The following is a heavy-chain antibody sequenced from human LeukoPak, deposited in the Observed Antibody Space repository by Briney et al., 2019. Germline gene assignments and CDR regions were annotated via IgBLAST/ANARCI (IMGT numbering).Heavy chain of an antibody. Sequence: SETLSLTCTVSGGSISSGDYYWSWIRQPPGKGLEWIGYIYYSGSIYYSPSLKSRVTISVDTSKNQFSLKLSSVTAADTAVYYCARAKTYYYGSGRCTIDWFDPWGQGTLVTVSS. CDR1: GGSISSGDYY. V-gene: IGHV4-30-4*01. CDR3: ARAKTYYYGSGRCTIDWFDP. CDR2: IYYSGSI. D-gene: IGHD3-10*01. J-gene: IGHJ5*02.